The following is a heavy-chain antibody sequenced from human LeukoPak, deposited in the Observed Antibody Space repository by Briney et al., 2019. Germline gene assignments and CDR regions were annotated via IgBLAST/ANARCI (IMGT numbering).Heavy chain of an antibody. Sequence: PGGSLRLSCAASGFTCCSYGLNCVRQAPGKWLEWVSSISSSSSYIYYADSVKGRFTISRDNAQNSQHLQMNSLRDQETAVTCSVREVSGWTDGWGERMLVTVSS. D-gene: IGHD1-26*01. CDR3: VREVSGWTDG. V-gene: IGHV3-21*01. CDR2: ISSSSSYI. CDR1: GFTCCSYG. J-gene: IGHJ4*02.